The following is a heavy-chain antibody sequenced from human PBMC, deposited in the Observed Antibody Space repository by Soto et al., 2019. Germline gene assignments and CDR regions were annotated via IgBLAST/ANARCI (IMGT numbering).Heavy chain of an antibody. J-gene: IGHJ3*01. CDR2: IIPMFGIP. CDR1: GGPLSKHA. CDR3: SRGGTSGWFKGAYDV. D-gene: IGHD6-19*01. Sequence: QVQLVQSGAEVKKAGSSVKVSCQASGGPLSKHALTWVRTAPGQGLEWMGGIIPMFGIPNYQQNFQGRVTITADDSTNTTHMELNSLTSEATAIYYCSRGGTSGWFKGAYDVWGQGTMVTVSP. V-gene: IGHV1-69*01.